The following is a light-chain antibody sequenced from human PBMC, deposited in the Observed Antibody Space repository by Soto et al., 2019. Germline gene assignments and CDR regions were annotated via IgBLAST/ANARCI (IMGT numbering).Light chain of an antibody. CDR2: EAS. J-gene: IGKJ2*01. CDR3: QQYNSYNT. V-gene: IGKV1-5*03. Sequence: DIQMTQSPSTLSVSVGDRVTITCRASQNIGSRLAWYQQKLGKAPKLLIYEASTLDTGVPSRFSGSRSGTEFTLTISSLQPDDFATYFCQQYNSYNTFGQGTKLEIE. CDR1: QNIGSR.